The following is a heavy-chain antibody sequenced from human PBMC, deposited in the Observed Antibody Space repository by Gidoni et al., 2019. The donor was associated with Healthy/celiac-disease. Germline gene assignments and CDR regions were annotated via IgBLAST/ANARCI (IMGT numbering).Heavy chain of an antibody. V-gene: IGHV5-51*03. Sequence: EVQLVQSGSGVKKPGESLKITCNGSGYSFTSYWIGWVRQRPGKGLEWMGIIYPGASDTRYSPSFQGQVTISADKSSSTAYLQWSSLKASDTAMYYCASSIAVAGIDYWGQGTLVTVSS. CDR1: GYSFTSYW. CDR2: IYPGASDT. J-gene: IGHJ4*02. D-gene: IGHD6-19*01. CDR3: ASSIAVAGIDY.